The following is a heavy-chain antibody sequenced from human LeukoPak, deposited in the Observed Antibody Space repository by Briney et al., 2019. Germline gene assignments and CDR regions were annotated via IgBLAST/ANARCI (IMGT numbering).Heavy chain of an antibody. V-gene: IGHV3-30*04. Sequence: GGSLRLSCTASGFTFRSYAMHWVRQAPGKGLGWVAIISYDESNKYYTDSVKGRFTISRDNSKNTLYLQMHSLRAEDTAVYYCARGGIYCSSTSCYWISVDYWGQGTLVTVSS. D-gene: IGHD2-2*01. CDR3: ARGGIYCSSTSCYWISVDY. CDR1: GFTFRSYA. J-gene: IGHJ4*02. CDR2: ISYDESNK.